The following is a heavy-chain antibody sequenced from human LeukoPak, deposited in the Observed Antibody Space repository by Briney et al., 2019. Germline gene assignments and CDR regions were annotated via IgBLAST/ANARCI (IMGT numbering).Heavy chain of an antibody. CDR2: ISSSSSYI. CDR3: AREPSGDCSGGSCYPIGAFDP. D-gene: IGHD2-15*01. V-gene: IGHV3-21*01. Sequence: GGSLRLSCAASGFTFSSYSMSWVRQAPGKGLEWVSSISSSSSYIYYADSVKGRFTISRDNAKNSLYLQMNSLRAEDTAVYYCAREPSGDCSGGSCYPIGAFDPWGQGTLVTVSS. J-gene: IGHJ5*02. CDR1: GFTFSSYS.